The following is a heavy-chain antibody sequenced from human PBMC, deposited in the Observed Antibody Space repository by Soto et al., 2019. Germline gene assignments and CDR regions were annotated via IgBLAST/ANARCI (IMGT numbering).Heavy chain of an antibody. V-gene: IGHV5-10-1*01. CDR1: GYSFTNYW. Sequence: PGESLKISCEGSGYSFTNYWITWVRQMPGKGLGRVGRIAPSDSYTNSSPSFQGVVTISAATSISAAYVQWSRLWASEAAMYYGARPSSGRKPPWDVWGQGTTVTVSS. CDR3: ARPSSGRKPPWDV. J-gene: IGHJ6*02. D-gene: IGHD3-10*01. CDR2: IAPSDSYT.